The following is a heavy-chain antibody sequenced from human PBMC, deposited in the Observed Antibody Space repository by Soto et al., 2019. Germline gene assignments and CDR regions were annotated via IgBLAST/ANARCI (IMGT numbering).Heavy chain of an antibody. D-gene: IGHD1-1*01. CDR3: AHMPCTGTKAYFDH. Sequence: QITLKESTPPLVKPTQTLTLTCTFSGFSLSTSGVGVGWIRQPPGKALEWLALIYWDDDRRYSPSLKSRLTITKDTHKNQVVLTMPNIDPVDTATYYCAHMPCTGTKAYFDHWGQGTLVTVSS. J-gene: IGHJ4*02. CDR2: IYWDDDR. V-gene: IGHV2-5*02. CDR1: GFSLSTSGVG.